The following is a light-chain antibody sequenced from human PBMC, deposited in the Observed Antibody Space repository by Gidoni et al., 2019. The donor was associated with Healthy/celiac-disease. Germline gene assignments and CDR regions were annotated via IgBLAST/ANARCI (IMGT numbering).Light chain of an antibody. V-gene: IGKV3-20*01. CDR3: QQYGSSLLT. CDR1: QSVSSSY. J-gene: IGKJ4*01. CDR2: GAS. Sequence: IVLTQSPGTLSLSPGERATLSCRASQSVSSSYLAWYQQKPGPAPRLLIYGASSRATGIPDSFRGSGSGTDFTLTISRLEPEDFAVYYCQQYGSSLLTFGGGTKVEIK.